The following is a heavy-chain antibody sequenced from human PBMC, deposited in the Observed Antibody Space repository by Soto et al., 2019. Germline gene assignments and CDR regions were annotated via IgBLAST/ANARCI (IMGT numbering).Heavy chain of an antibody. CDR2: INPNSGGT. CDR1: GYTFTGYY. Sequence: ASVKVSCKASGYTFTGYYMHWVRQAPGQGLEWMGWINPNSGGTNYAQKFQGRVTMTRDTSISTAYMELSRLRSDDTAVYYCARWGYSGYDSLPFDYWGQGXLVTVYS. D-gene: IGHD5-12*01. V-gene: IGHV1-2*02. J-gene: IGHJ4*02. CDR3: ARWGYSGYDSLPFDY.